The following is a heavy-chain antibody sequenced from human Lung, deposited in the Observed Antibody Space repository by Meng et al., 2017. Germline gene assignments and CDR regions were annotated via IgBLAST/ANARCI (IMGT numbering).Heavy chain of an antibody. V-gene: IGHV4-34*01. D-gene: IGHD4-11*01. CDR1: VGLVGDYY. CDR2: NNHSGTT. CDR3: ARGTTTRAHDFDH. Sequence: PHNSGALLLKPAEILSRSFFVHVGLVGDYYWRRTRQPPGKVLEWIGENNHSGTTTHNPPLGSRDTISVNTSQNNLSLKLTSVTAAYSAVYYCARGTTTRAHDFDHWGQGTLVTVSS. J-gene: IGHJ4*02.